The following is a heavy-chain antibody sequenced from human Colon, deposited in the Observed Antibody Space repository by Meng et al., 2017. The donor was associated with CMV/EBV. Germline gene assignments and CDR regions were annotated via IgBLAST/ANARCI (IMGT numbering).Heavy chain of an antibody. V-gene: IGHV3-73*01. CDR2: IRSKANSYAT. Sequence: GESLKISCAASGFTFSGSAMHWVRQASGKGLEWVGRIRSKANSYATAYAASVKGRFTISRDDSKNTAYLQMNSLKTEDTAVYYCTSTAPRLCCSSTSCYFYYYYGMDVWGQGTTVTVSS. D-gene: IGHD2-2*01. J-gene: IGHJ6*02. CDR1: GFTFSGSA. CDR3: TSTAPRLCCSSTSCYFYYYYGMDV.